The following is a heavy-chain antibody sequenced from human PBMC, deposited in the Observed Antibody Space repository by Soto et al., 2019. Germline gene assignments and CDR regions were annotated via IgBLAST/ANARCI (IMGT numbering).Heavy chain of an antibody. V-gene: IGHV3-30*04. D-gene: IGHD2-15*01. CDR1: GFTFSGYA. J-gene: IGHJ4*02. CDR3: ARASCSGASCSSYFDC. Sequence: QVQLVESGGGVVQPGRSLRLSCVVSGFTFSGYAMHWVRQAPGKGLEWVAVISYDGTNKYYADSVKGRFTISRDDSQNTLSVQMNSLRAEDTAVYYCARASCSGASCSSYFDCWGQGTLVTVSS. CDR2: ISYDGTNK.